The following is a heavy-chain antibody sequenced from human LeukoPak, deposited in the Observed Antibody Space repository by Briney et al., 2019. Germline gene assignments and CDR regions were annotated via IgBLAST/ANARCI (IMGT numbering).Heavy chain of an antibody. V-gene: IGHV3-30*18. CDR3: AKEKGIYCSSIDCSPGMDV. D-gene: IGHD2-2*01. Sequence: GRSLRLSCAASGFTFSNYGMHWVRQAPGKGLEWVAVISYDGSNEYYADSVKGRFTFSRDNSKNTLYLQMSSLRAEDTAVYYCAKEKGIYCSSIDCSPGMDVWGRGTTVTVSS. CDR1: GFTFSNYG. J-gene: IGHJ6*02. CDR2: ISYDGSNE.